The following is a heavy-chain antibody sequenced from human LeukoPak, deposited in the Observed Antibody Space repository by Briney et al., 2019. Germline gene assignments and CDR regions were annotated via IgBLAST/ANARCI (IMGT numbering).Heavy chain of an antibody. V-gene: IGHV1-2*02. CDR2: INPNSGGT. CDR1: GYIFTAYY. Sequence: ASVKVSCKASGYIFTAYYMHWVRQNPGQGLEWMAWINPNSGGTNYAQKFQGRVTMTRDTSISTAYMELSRLRSDDTAVYYCARDTSYGSGSYWFDPWGQGTLVTVSS. J-gene: IGHJ5*02. D-gene: IGHD3-10*01. CDR3: ARDTSYGSGSYWFDP.